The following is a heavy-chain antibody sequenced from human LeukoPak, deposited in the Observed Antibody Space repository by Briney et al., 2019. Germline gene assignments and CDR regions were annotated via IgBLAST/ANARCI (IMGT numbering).Heavy chain of an antibody. V-gene: IGHV3-30*01. J-gene: IGHJ4*02. D-gene: IGHD3-10*01. CDR2: ISSGGTYE. CDR1: GFTFSNYA. CDR3: ARDSTYYYDSGSSGPHYFDN. Sequence: PGGSLRLSCAASGFTFSNYAMHWVRQAPGKGLEWVSLISSGGTYEYYADSVKGRFTISRDNSKNRLYLQLNSLRAEDTAVYYCARDSTYYYDSGSSGPHYFDNWGQGTLVTVSS.